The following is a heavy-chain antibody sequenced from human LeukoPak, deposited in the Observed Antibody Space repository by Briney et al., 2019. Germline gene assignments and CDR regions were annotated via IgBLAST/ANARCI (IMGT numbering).Heavy chain of an antibody. CDR1: GFTFSSYA. CDR3: AKAAGIAAAGTQFFDY. J-gene: IGHJ4*02. V-gene: IGHV3-23*01. D-gene: IGHD6-13*01. Sequence: GGSLRLSCAASGFTFSSYAMSWVRQAPGKGLEWVPVISGSGGNTYYADSVKGRFTISRDNSKNTLYLQLNSLRAEDTAVYYCAKAAGIAAAGTQFFDYWGQGTLVTVSS. CDR2: ISGSGGNT.